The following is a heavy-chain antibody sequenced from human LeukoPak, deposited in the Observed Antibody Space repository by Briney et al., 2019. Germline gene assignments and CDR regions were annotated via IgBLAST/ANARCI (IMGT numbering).Heavy chain of an antibody. V-gene: IGHV3-23*01. CDR1: GFTFSSYA. J-gene: IGHJ4*02. Sequence: GGSLRLSCTASGFTFSSYAMSWVRQAPGKGLEWVSAIRGSGGSTYYADSVKGRFTISRDNSMNTLSLQMNSLRAEDTALYYCAKSSSWTYHYLDYWGQGALVTVSS. CDR3: AKSSSWTYHYLDY. CDR2: IRGSGGST. D-gene: IGHD6-13*01.